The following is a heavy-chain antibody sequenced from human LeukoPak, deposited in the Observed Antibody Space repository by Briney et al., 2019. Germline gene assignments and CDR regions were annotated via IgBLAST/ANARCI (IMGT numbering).Heavy chain of an antibody. D-gene: IGHD3-22*01. J-gene: IGHJ4*02. CDR2: ISAYNGNT. V-gene: IGHV1-18*01. CDR1: GYTFTSYG. Sequence: ASVKVSCKGSGYTFTSYGINWVRQAPGQGLEWMGWISAYNGNTNYAQKLQGRVTMTTDTSTSTAYMELRSLRSDDTAVYYCARDYYDSSGYKFDYWGQGTLVTVSS. CDR3: ARDYYDSSGYKFDY.